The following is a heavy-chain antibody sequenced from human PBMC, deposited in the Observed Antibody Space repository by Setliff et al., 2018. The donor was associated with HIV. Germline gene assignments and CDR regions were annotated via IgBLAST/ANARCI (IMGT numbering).Heavy chain of an antibody. CDR3: ARDPGWANPEYFQN. CDR2: IYYSGST. D-gene: IGHD2-8*01. CDR1: GGSISSDAYY. Sequence: PSETLSLTCAVSGGSISSDAYYWSWIRQCPGKGLEWIGYIYYSGSTYYNPSLKSRITISVDSSKNQLSLKLSSVTAADTAVYYCARDPGWANPEYFQNWGQGTLVTVSS. V-gene: IGHV4-31*11. J-gene: IGHJ1*01.